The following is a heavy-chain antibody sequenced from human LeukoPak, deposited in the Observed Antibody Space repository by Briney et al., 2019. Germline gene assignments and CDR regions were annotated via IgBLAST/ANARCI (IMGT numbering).Heavy chain of an antibody. CDR2: IYTSGST. CDR3: ARDGSICSGGSCYDYFDS. D-gene: IGHD2-15*01. V-gene: IGHV4-4*07. J-gene: IGHJ4*02. CDR1: GGSISSYY. Sequence: SETLSLTCTVSGGSISSYYWSWIRQPAGKGLDWIGRIYTSGSTNYNPSLKSRVTMSVDTSKNQFSLKLSSVTAANTAVYYCARDGSICSGGSCYDYFDSWGQGTLVTVSS.